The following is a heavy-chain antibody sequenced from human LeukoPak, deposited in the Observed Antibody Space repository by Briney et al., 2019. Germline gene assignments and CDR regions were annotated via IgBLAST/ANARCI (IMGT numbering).Heavy chain of an antibody. Sequence: SETLSLTCTVSGGSISSSSYYWGWIRQPPGKGLEWIGSIYYSGSTYYNPSLKSRVTISVDTSKNQSSLKLSSVTAADTAVYYCARTGAASTANYFDYWGQGTLVTVSS. V-gene: IGHV4-39*01. D-gene: IGHD2-2*01. CDR3: ARTGAASTANYFDY. CDR2: IYYSGST. CDR1: GGSISSSSYY. J-gene: IGHJ4*02.